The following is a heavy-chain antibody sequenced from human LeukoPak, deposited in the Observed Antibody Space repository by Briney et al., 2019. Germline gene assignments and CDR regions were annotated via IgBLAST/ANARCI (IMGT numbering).Heavy chain of an antibody. V-gene: IGHV3-23*01. CDR1: GFTFSSYA. J-gene: IGHJ4*02. CDR2: ISGSGGST. CDR3: ARVRSGGSCYDY. Sequence: GASLRLSCAASGFTFSSYAMSWVRQAPGKGLEWVSAISGSGGSTSYAQKFQGRVTMNRDTSTSTVYMERSSVRSEDTAVYYCARVRSGGSCYDYWGQGTLVTVSS. D-gene: IGHD2-15*01.